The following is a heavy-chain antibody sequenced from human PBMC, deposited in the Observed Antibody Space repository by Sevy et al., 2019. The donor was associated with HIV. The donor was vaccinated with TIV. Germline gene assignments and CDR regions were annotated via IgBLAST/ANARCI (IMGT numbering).Heavy chain of an antibody. CDR3: ACLGESDAFDI. CDR1: GFTFSDYY. J-gene: IGHJ3*02. V-gene: IGHV3-11*01. Sequence: GGSLRLSCAAFGFTFSDYYMSWIRQAPGKGLEWVSYISSSGSTIYYADSVKGRFTISRDNAKNSLYLQMNSLRAEDTAVYYCACLGESDAFDIWGQGTMVTVSS. D-gene: IGHD3-16*01. CDR2: ISSSGSTI.